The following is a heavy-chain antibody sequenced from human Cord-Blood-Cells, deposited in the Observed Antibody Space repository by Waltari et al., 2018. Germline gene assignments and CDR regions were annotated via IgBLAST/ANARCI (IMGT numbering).Heavy chain of an antibody. CDR1: GFSLTTSGVG. D-gene: IGHD7-27*01. Sequence: QFTLKESGPTLVNPTQTPTLTSSFSGFSLTTSGVGVGWIRQPPGKAMEWLALIYWNDDKRYSPSLKSRLTITKDTSKNQVVLTMTNMDPVDTATYCCTHQSNWADAFDIWGQGTMFTVSS. CDR3: THQSNWADAFDI. J-gene: IGHJ3*02. CDR2: IYWNDDK. V-gene: IGHV2-5*01.